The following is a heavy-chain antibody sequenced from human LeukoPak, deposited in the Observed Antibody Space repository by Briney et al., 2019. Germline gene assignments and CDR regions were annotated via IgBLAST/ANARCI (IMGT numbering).Heavy chain of an antibody. CDR3: ARAGGSSDY. Sequence: TGGSLRLSCAASRFNVNNYWMHWVRQPPGMGLEWIGEINHSGSTNYNPSLKSRVTISVDKSKNQFSLKLSSVTAADTAIYYCARAGGSSDYWGQGTLVTVSS. CDR2: INHSGST. CDR1: RFNVNNYW. J-gene: IGHJ4*02. V-gene: IGHV4-4*02. D-gene: IGHD2-15*01.